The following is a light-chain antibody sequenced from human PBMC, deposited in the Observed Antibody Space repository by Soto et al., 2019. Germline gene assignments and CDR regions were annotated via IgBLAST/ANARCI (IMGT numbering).Light chain of an antibody. CDR3: HQYDSSST. Sequence: DIQMPQSPSTLSASVGDRVTITCRASQNIRSWLAWYQQKPGKAPRLLIYKASSLESGVPSRFSGSGSGTEFTLTISSLQPDDSATYYCHQYDSSSTFGGGTKVDIK. V-gene: IGKV1-5*03. J-gene: IGKJ4*02. CDR1: QNIRSW. CDR2: KAS.